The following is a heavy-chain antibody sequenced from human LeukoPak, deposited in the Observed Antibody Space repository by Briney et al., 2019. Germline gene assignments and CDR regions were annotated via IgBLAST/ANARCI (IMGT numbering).Heavy chain of an antibody. CDR3: ARGREQQLVEYFQH. CDR1: GGTFSSYA. D-gene: IGHD6-13*01. CDR2: IIPILGIA. V-gene: IGHV1-69*04. J-gene: IGHJ1*01. Sequence: ASVKVSCKASGGTFSSYAISWVRQAPGQGLEWMGRIIPILGIANYAQKFQGRVTITADKSTSTAYMELSSLRSEDTAVYYCARGREQQLVEYFQHWGQGTLVTVSS.